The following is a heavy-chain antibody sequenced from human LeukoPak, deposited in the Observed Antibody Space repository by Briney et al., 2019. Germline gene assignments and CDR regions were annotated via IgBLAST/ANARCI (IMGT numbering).Heavy chain of an antibody. CDR3: ARGTLKAAATDFDY. V-gene: IGHV3-20*04. CDR2: INWNGGST. CDR1: GFTFDDYG. Sequence: PGGSLRLSCAASGFTFDDYGMRWVRQAPGKGLEWVSGINWNGGSTGYADSVKGRFTISRDNAKNCLYLQMNSLRAEDTALYYCARGTLKAAATDFDYWGQGTLVTVSS. D-gene: IGHD6-13*01. J-gene: IGHJ4*02.